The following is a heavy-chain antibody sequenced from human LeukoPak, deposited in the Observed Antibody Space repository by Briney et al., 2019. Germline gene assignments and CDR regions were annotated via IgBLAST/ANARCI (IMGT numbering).Heavy chain of an antibody. CDR1: GYTFTGYY. CDR3: ARVMGMVRGVKEIFDY. D-gene: IGHD3-10*01. J-gene: IGHJ4*02. CDR2: INPNSGGT. V-gene: IGHV1-2*02. Sequence: GASVKVSCKASGYTFTGYYMHWVRQAPGQGLEWMGWINPNSGGTNYAQKFQGRVTITRDTSISTAYMELSRLRSDDTAVYYCARVMGMVRGVKEIFDYWGQGTLVTVSS.